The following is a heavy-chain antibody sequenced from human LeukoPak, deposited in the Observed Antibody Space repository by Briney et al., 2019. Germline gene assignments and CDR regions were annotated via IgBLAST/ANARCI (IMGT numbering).Heavy chain of an antibody. CDR3: AKGGYCSSPSCPYYYYMDV. Sequence: GGSLRLSCAASGFTFDDYAMHWVRQAPGKGLEWVSLISGDGGSTYYVDSVKGRFIISRENSKNSLYLQMNSLRTEDTALYYCAKGGYCSSPSCPYYYYMDVWGKGTTVTVSS. J-gene: IGHJ6*03. D-gene: IGHD2-2*01. CDR1: GFTFDDYA. CDR2: ISGDGGST. V-gene: IGHV3-43*02.